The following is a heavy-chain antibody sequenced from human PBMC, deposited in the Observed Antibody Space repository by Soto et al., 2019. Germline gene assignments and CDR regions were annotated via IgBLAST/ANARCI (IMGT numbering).Heavy chain of an antibody. CDR2: IGPESGAT. Sequence: ASVKVSCKASGYTFTGHYIHWVRQAPEQGPEWMGEIGPESGATRYAQKFQGRVTMTRDMSITTVYMELNNLSPDDTAVYYCGRGRSGQIVVFYWGQGTQVTVSS. CDR3: GRGRSGQIVVFY. J-gene: IGHJ4*02. V-gene: IGHV1-2*02. CDR1: GYTFTGHY. D-gene: IGHD1-26*01.